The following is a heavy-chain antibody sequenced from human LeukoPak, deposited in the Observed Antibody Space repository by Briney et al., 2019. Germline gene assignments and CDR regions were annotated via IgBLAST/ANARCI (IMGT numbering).Heavy chain of an antibody. V-gene: IGHV3-23*01. CDR2: VSSSRGST. D-gene: IGHD3-10*01. CDR3: AKDLIGGSGNFPLDY. Sequence: GGSLRLSCATSGFTFSSYAMSWVRQAPGKGLEWVSSVSSSRGSTYYADSVKGRFTISADKSKNTLYLEMSSLRAEDTAVYYCAKDLIGGSGNFPLDYWGQGSLVTVSS. J-gene: IGHJ4*02. CDR1: GFTFSSYA.